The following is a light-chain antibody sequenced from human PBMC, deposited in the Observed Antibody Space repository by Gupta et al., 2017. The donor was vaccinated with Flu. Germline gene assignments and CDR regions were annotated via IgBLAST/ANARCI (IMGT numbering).Light chain of an antibody. CDR3: AAWDYSLNGWV. Sequence: QSVLTQPPSASGTPGQRVTISCSGSNSNNGTNTVNWYQQLPGTAPKLLIYSNNQRPSGVPDRFSGSKSGTSASLAISGLRSEDEADYYCAAWDYSLNGWVFGGGTKLTVL. V-gene: IGLV1-44*01. CDR1: NSNNGTNT. CDR2: SNN. J-gene: IGLJ3*02.